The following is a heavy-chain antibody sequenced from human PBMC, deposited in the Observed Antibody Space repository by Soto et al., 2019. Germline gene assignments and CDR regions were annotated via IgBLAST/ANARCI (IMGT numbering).Heavy chain of an antibody. V-gene: IGHV1-18*01. J-gene: IGHJ4*02. CDR1: GYTFPSYA. CDR3: ARDAAAGLKDY. Sequence: QVQLVQSGAEVKKPGASVKVSCRAPGYTFPSYAIGGVRPAPGEGLEWMGWISAYNGNTNYAQKPQGRATITTDTSTSTAHMELRSLKSDDTAVDYCARDAAAGLKDYWGQGTLVTVSS. CDR2: ISAYNGNT. D-gene: IGHD6-13*01.